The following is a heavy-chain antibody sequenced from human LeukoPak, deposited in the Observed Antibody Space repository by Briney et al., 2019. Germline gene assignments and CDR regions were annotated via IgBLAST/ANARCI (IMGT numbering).Heavy chain of an antibody. D-gene: IGHD6-6*01. V-gene: IGHV4-30-2*01. CDR2: IYHSGST. Sequence: SETLSLTCTVSGGSISSGGYYWSWIRQPPGKGLEWIGYIYHSGSTYYNPSLKSRVTISLDRSKNQFSLKLSSVTAADTAVYYCARGSIAARLTFNYWGQGTLVTVSS. CDR1: GGSISSGGYY. J-gene: IGHJ4*02. CDR3: ARGSIAARLTFNY.